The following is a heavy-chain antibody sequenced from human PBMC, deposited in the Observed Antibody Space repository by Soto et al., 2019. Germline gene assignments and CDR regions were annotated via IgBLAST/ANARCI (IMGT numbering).Heavy chain of an antibody. Sequence: GGSLRLSCAASGFTFSSYGMHWVRQAPGKGLEWVAVIWYDGSNKYYADSVKGRFTISRDNSKNTLYLQMNSLRAEDTAVYYCAIPSGGGRIAYGMDVWGQGTTVTVSS. CDR2: IWYDGSNK. J-gene: IGHJ6*02. V-gene: IGHV3-33*01. CDR1: GFTFSSYG. CDR3: AIPSGGGRIAYGMDV. D-gene: IGHD2-8*02.